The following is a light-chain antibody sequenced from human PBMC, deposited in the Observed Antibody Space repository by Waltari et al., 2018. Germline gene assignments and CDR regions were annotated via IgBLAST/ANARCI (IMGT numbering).Light chain of an antibody. V-gene: IGLV2-8*01. CDR2: EVN. CDR3: SSYAGSNNYVL. CDR1: SSDVGGYNY. J-gene: IGLJ2*01. Sequence: QSTLTQPPSASGSPGQSVTISCTGTSSDVGGYNYVSWYQQHPGKAPKLMIYEVNNRPSGVPDRFSGSKSGNTAPLTVSGLQAEDEADYYCSSYAGSNNYVLFGGGTKLTVL.